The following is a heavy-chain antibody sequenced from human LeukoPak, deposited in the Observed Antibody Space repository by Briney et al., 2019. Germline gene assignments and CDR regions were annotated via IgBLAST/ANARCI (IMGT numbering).Heavy chain of an antibody. CDR3: ARGTAYDSSGYPTGESDY. D-gene: IGHD3-22*01. CDR1: GGTFSSYA. J-gene: IGHJ4*02. Sequence: SVKVSCKASGGTFSSYAISWVRQAPGQGLGWMGGIIPIFGTANYAQKFQGRVTITADESTNTAYMELSSLRSEDTAVYYCARGTAYDSSGYPTGESDYWGQGTLVTVSS. CDR2: IIPIFGTA. V-gene: IGHV1-69*13.